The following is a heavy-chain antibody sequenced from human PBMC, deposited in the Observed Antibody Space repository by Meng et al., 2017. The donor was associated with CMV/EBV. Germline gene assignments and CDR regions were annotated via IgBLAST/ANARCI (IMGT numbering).Heavy chain of an antibody. CDR3: ARGGLRGFDY. CDR2: IYWADDQ. V-gene: IGHV2-5*02. Sequence: ITLKGSGPTLVHSTQTRTLTCTLSGFSFSTSGLGVGWIRQTPGKALEWRALIYWADDQRYTPSLKSRLTITKDTSKKQVFLTMTNMEPVHTATYYCARGGLRGFDYWGQGTLVTVSS. CDR1: GFSFSTSGLG. J-gene: IGHJ4*02. D-gene: IGHD4-17*01.